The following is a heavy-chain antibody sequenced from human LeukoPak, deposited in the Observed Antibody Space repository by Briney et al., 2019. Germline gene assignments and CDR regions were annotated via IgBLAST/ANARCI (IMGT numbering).Heavy chain of an antibody. CDR1: GFTFSSYG. D-gene: IGHD3-22*01. V-gene: IGHV3-30*18. J-gene: IGHJ4*02. CDR3: AKEGSSGYYPTDY. Sequence: GGSLGLSCAASGFTFSSYGMHWVRQAPGKGLEWVAVISYDGSNKYYADSVKGRFTISRDNSKNTLYLQMNSLRAEDTAVYYCAKEGSSGYYPTDYWGQGTLVTVSS. CDR2: ISYDGSNK.